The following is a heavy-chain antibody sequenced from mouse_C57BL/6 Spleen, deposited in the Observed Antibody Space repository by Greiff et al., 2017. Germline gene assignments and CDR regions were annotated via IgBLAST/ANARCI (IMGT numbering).Heavy chain of an antibody. V-gene: IGHV1-81*01. J-gene: IGHJ3*01. Sequence: QVQLKESGAELARPGASVKLSCKASGYTFTSYGISWVKQRTGQGLEWIGEIYPRSGNTYYNEKFKGKATLTADKSSSTAYMELRSLTSEDSAVYFCARRGGGYYAWFAYWGQGTLVTVSA. CDR1: GYTFTSYG. D-gene: IGHD2-3*01. CDR3: ARRGGGYYAWFAY. CDR2: IYPRSGNT.